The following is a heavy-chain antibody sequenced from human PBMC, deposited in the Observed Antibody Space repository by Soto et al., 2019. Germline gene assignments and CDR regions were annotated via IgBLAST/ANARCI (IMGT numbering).Heavy chain of an antibody. V-gene: IGHV4-30-2*01. Sequence: SETLSLTCAVSGGSISSGGYSWSWIRQPPGKGLEWIGYIYHSGSTYYNPSLKSRVTISVDRSKNQFSLKLSSVTAADTAVYYCARRGYSGYGPLYGMDVWGQGTTVTVSS. CDR2: IYHSGST. D-gene: IGHD5-12*01. CDR1: GGSISSGGYS. CDR3: ARRGYSGYGPLYGMDV. J-gene: IGHJ6*02.